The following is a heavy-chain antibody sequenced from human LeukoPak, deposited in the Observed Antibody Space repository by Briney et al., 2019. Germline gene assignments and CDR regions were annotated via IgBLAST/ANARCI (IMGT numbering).Heavy chain of an antibody. CDR2: ISYDGSNK. Sequence: GGSLRLSCAASGFTFSSYGMHWVRQAPGKGLEWVAVISYDGSNKYYGDSVKGRFTISRDNSKNTLYLQMNSLRAEDTAVYYCAKGDDYVWGSYRHDAFDIWGQGTMVTVSS. CDR1: GFTFSSYG. CDR3: AKGDDYVWGSYRHDAFDI. V-gene: IGHV3-30*18. D-gene: IGHD3-16*02. J-gene: IGHJ3*02.